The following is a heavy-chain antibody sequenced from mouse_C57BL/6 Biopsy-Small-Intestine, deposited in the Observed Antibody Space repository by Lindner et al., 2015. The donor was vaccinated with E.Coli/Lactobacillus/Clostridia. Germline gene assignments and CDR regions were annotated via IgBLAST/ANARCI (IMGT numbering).Heavy chain of an antibody. CDR3: ARSRLSNWDDY. Sequence: VQLQESGAELAKPGASVKLSCKASGYTFTNYWMHWVKQRPGQGLEWIGYINPSSDYTKYNQKFKDKATLTADKSSSTAYMQLSSLTYEDSAVYYCARSRLSNWDDYWGQGTTLTVSS. CDR2: INPSSDYT. CDR1: GYTFTNYW. J-gene: IGHJ2*01. V-gene: IGHV1-7*01. D-gene: IGHD4-1*01.